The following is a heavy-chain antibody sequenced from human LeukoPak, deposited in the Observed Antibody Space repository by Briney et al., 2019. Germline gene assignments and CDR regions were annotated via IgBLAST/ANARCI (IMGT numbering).Heavy chain of an antibody. Sequence: PSETLSLTCGVSGGSIDITNYWSWVRQAPGRGLEWIGEIAHDGTTNYNPSLRSRVAMSFDRANNQFSLSLTSVTAADTAVYYCTREDRPYCPFAYWGQGVLVTVSS. CDR2: IAHDGTT. D-gene: IGHD1-26*01. CDR3: TREDRPYCPFAY. V-gene: IGHV4-4*02. CDR1: GGSIDITNY. J-gene: IGHJ4*02.